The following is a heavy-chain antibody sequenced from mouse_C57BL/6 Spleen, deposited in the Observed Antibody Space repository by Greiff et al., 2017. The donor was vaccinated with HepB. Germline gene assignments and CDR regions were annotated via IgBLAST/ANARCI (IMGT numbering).Heavy chain of an antibody. CDR1: GFTFSSYA. Sequence: EVQVVESGGGLVKPGGSLKLSCAASGFTFSSYAMSWVRQTPEKRLEWVATISDGGSYTYYPDNVKGRFTISRDNAKNNLYLQMSHLKSEDTAMYYCASGRSFYAMDYWGQGTSVTVSS. J-gene: IGHJ4*01. CDR3: ASGRSFYAMDY. D-gene: IGHD1-1*01. V-gene: IGHV5-4*01. CDR2: ISDGGSYT.